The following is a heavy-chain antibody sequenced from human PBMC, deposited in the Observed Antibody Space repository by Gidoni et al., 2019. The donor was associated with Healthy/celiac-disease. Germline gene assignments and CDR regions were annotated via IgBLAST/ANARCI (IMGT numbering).Heavy chain of an antibody. D-gene: IGHD3-10*01. V-gene: IGHV3-23*01. CDR3: AKDITVRGVIITGWFDP. CDR1: GFTFSSYA. J-gene: IGHJ5*02. Sequence: EVQLLESGGGLVQPGGSLRLSCAASGFTFSSYAMSWVRQAPGKGLEWVSAISGSGGSTYYADSVKGRFTISRDNSKNTLYLQMNSLRAEDTAVYYCAKDITVRGVIITGWFDPWGQGTLVTVSS. CDR2: ISGSGGST.